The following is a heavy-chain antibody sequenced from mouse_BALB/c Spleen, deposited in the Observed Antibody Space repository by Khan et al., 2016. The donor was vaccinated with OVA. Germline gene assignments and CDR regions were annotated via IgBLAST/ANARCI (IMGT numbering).Heavy chain of an antibody. CDR1: GYSITSDYA. D-gene: IGHD2-3*01. CDR2: INYSGST. V-gene: IGHV3-2*02. Sequence: EVKLLESGPGLVKPSQSLSLTCTVTGYSITSDYAWNWIRQFPGNKLEWMGYINYSGSTSYNPSLKSRISITRDTSKNQFFLQLNSVTTEDTATYYCARWGYYVPYYAMDDWGQGTSVTVSS. J-gene: IGHJ4*01. CDR3: ARWGYYVPYYAMDD.